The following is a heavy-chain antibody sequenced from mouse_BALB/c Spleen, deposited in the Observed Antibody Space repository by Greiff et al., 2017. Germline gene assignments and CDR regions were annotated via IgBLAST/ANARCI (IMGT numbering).Heavy chain of an antibody. D-gene: IGHD1-1*01. CDR2: ISYDGSN. CDR3: ARGTTVVVPPAMDY. CDR1: GYSITSGYY. J-gene: IGHJ4*01. Sequence: EVKLMESGPGLVKPSQSLSLTCSVTGYSITSGYYWNWIRQFPGNKLEWMGYISYDGSNNYNPSLKNRISITRDTSKNQFFLKLNSVTTEDTATYYCARGTTVVVPPAMDYWGQGTSVTVSS. V-gene: IGHV3-6*02.